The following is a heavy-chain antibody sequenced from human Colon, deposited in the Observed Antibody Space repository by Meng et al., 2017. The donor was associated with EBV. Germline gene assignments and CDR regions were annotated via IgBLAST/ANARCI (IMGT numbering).Heavy chain of an antibody. CDR2: IYHSGST. CDR3: ARVGAYCGGDCYHPR. Sequence: QVQLQELGPGLVKPSGTLSLTCAGSGGSLSSRNWWSWVRQPPGKGLEWIGEIYHSGSTNYNPSLKSRVTISVDESKNQFSLRLSSVTAADTAVYYCARVGAYCGGDCYHPRWGQGTLVTVSS. CDR1: GGSLSSRNW. D-gene: IGHD2-21*02. V-gene: IGHV4-4*02. J-gene: IGHJ4*02.